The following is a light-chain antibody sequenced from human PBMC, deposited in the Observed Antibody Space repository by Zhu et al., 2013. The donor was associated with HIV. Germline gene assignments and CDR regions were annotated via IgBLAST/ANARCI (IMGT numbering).Light chain of an antibody. Sequence: EIVLTQSPGILALSPGDSVTLSCRASQSVDSYLAWCLQRPGQAPRLLIYGASSRATGIPDRFSGSGSGTDFTLTISRLEPEDFAVYYCQQYGSSPLFTFGPGTKVDIK. CDR3: QQYGSSPLFT. J-gene: IGKJ3*01. V-gene: IGKV3-20*01. CDR2: GAS. CDR1: QSVDSY.